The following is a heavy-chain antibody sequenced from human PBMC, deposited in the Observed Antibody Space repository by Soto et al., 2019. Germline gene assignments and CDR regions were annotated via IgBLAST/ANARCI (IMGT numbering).Heavy chain of an antibody. Sequence: EMQLVESGGGLVQPGRSLRLSCAASGFTFDDYAMHWVRQPPGKGLEWVAGISWNSGIIEYADSVKGRFTISRDSAKNSLFLQMNSLKPEDTALYYCTKDIELCGSHLNNAFDVWVQGTMVSVSS. CDR2: ISWNSGII. D-gene: IGHD1-26*01. CDR3: TKDIELCGSHLNNAFDV. J-gene: IGHJ3*01. CDR1: GFTFDDYA. V-gene: IGHV3-9*01.